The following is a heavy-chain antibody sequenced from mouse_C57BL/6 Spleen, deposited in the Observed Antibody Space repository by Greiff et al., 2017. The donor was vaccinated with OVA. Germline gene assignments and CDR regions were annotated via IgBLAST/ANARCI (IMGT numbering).Heavy chain of an antibody. CDR3: VRPGYAMDY. D-gene: IGHD4-1*01. CDR2: IRSKSNNYAT. V-gene: IGHV10-1*01. CDR1: GFSFNTYA. J-gene: IGHJ4*01. Sequence: EVKVEESGGGLVQPKGSLKLSCAASGFSFNTYAMNWVRQAPGKGLEWVARIRSKSNNYATYYADSVKDRFTISRDDSESMLYLQMNNLKTEDTAMYYCVRPGYAMDYWGQGTSVTVSS.